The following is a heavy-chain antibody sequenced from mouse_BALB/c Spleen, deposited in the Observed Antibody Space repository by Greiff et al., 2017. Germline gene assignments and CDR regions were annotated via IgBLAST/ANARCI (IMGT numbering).Heavy chain of an antibody. CDR3: ARTYYGNYYAMDY. D-gene: IGHD2-10*01. Sequence: VHVKQSGAELVKPGASVKLSCTASGFNIKDTYMHWVKQRPEQGLEWIGRIDPANGNTKYDPKFQGKATITADTSSNTAYLQLSSLTSEDTAVYYCARTYYGNYYAMDYWGQGTSVTVSS. CDR2: IDPANGNT. CDR1: GFNIKDTY. J-gene: IGHJ4*01. V-gene: IGHV14-3*02.